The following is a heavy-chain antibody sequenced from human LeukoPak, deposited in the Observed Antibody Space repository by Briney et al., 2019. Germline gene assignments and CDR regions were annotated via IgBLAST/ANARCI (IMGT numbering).Heavy chain of an antibody. J-gene: IGHJ4*02. CDR1: GGTFSSYA. V-gene: IGHV1-69*13. CDR3: ARGVYYYDSSGYYSTDN. Sequence: SVKVSCKASGGTFSSYAISWVRQAPGQGLEWMGGIIPIFGTANYAQKFQGRVTITADESTSTAYMELSSLRSEDTAVYYCARGVYYYDSSGYYSTDNWGQGTLVTVSS. CDR2: IIPIFGTA. D-gene: IGHD3-22*01.